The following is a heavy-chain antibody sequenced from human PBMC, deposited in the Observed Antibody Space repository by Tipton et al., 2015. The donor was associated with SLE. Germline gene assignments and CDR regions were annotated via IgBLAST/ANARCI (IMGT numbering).Heavy chain of an antibody. CDR1: GHSISDGYY. D-gene: IGHD3-16*02. Sequence: TLSLTCAVSGHSISDGYYWAWMRQSPGKGLEWIGYIYYSGSTNYNPSLKSRVTISVDTSKNQFSLKLSSVTAADTAVYYCVRDQSFHYYYGMDVWGPGTTVTVSS. J-gene: IGHJ6*01. V-gene: IGHV4-59*12. CDR2: IYYSGST. CDR3: VRDQSFHYYYGMDV.